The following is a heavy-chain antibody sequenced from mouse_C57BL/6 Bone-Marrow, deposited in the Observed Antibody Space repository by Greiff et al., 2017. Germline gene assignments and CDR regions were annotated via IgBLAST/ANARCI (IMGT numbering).Heavy chain of an antibody. V-gene: IGHV2-5*01. CDR1: GFSLTSYG. J-gene: IGHJ1*03. CDR2: IWRGGST. Sequence: VQLQQSGPGLVQPSQSLSITCTVSGFSLTSYGVHWVRQSPGKGLEWLGVIWRGGSTDDNGAFMTRLSITKDNSKSQVFFKMISLQADDTAMYYCARRRRGYFDVWGTGTTVTVSS. D-gene: IGHD1-2*01. CDR3: ARRRRGYFDV.